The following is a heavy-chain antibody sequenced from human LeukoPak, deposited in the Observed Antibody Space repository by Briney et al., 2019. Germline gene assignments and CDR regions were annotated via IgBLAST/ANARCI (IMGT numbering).Heavy chain of an antibody. V-gene: IGHV1-69*04. D-gene: IGHD3-10*01. CDR2: IIPILGIA. J-gene: IGHJ4*02. CDR3: ARVVGGSGSYYNTPADY. Sequence: SVKVSCKASGGTFSCYAISWVRQAPGQGLEWMGRIIPILGIANYAQKFQGRVTITADKSTSTAYMELSSLRSEDTAVYYCARVVGGSGSYYNTPADYWGQGTLVTASS. CDR1: GGTFSCYA.